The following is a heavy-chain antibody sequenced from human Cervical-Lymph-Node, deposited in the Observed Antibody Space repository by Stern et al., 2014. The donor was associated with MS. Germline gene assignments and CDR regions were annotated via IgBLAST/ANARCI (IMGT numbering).Heavy chain of an antibody. CDR1: GFTFSSYG. CDR2: IWYDGSNK. J-gene: IGHJ5*02. Sequence: VQLVESGGGVVQPGRSLRLSCAASGFTFSSYGMHWVRQAPGKGLEWVAVIWYDGSNKCYADSVKGRFTISRDNSKNTLYLQMNSLRAEDTAVYYCARDSSGYYSNNWFDPWGQGTLVTVSS. V-gene: IGHV3-33*01. CDR3: ARDSSGYYSNNWFDP. D-gene: IGHD3-22*01.